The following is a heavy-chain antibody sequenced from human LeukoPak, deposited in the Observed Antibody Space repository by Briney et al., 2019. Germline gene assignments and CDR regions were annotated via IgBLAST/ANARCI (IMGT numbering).Heavy chain of an antibody. Sequence: GASVKVSCKVSGYTLTELSMHWVRQAPGKGLEWMGGFDPEDGETIYAQKFQGRVTMTEDTSTDTAYMELSSLRSEDTAVYYCATVEVRKITMVRGVIILNWFDPWGQGTLVTVSS. J-gene: IGHJ5*02. D-gene: IGHD3-10*01. CDR2: FDPEDGET. CDR1: GYTLTELS. CDR3: ATVEVRKITMVRGVIILNWFDP. V-gene: IGHV1-24*01.